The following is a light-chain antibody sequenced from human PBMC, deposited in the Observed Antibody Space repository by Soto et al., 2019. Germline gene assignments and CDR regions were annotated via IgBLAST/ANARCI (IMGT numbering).Light chain of an antibody. CDR2: GAS. CDR1: QSVSGT. Sequence: EIVMTQSPATLSVSPGERATLSCRASQSVSGTLAWYQQKPGQAPRLLICGASTRAPGLPARFSGSGSGTEFTLTIGSLQAEDFAVYYCQQYNNWPLWTFGQGTKVDIK. J-gene: IGKJ1*01. CDR3: QQYNNWPLWT. V-gene: IGKV3-15*01.